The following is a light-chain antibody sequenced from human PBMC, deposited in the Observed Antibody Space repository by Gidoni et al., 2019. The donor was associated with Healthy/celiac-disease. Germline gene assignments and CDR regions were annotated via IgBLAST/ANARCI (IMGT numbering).Light chain of an antibody. CDR2: AAS. CDR1: NSISSY. Sequence: DIQMTQSPPSLSASLGDRVTIPCRASNSISSYLNWYQQKPGKAPKLLIYAASSLQSGVPASVSGSGSGTDFTLTISSLQPEDFATDYCKQSYSTPPTFGQXTRLEIK. CDR3: KQSYSTPPT. J-gene: IGKJ5*01. V-gene: IGKV1-39*01.